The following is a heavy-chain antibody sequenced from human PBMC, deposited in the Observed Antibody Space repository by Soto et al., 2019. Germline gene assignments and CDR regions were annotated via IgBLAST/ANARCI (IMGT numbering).Heavy chain of an antibody. CDR1: GGSISSGGYY. CDR3: ARGFSSSWYPSFDY. V-gene: IGHV4-31*03. J-gene: IGHJ4*02. Sequence: PSETLSLTCTVSGGSISSGGYYWSWIRQHPGKGLEWIGYIYYSGSTYYNPSLKSRVTISVDTSKNQFSLKLSSVTAADTAVYYCARGFSSSWYPSFDYWGQGTLVTVSS. CDR2: IYYSGST. D-gene: IGHD6-13*01.